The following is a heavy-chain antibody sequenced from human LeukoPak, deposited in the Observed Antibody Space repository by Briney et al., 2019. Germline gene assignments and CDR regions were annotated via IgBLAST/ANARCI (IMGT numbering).Heavy chain of an antibody. CDR1: GGSISSNY. Sequence: SETLSLTCTVPGGSISSNYWSWIRQPPGKGLEWIGYIYYSGSTNYNPSLKSRVTISVDTSKNQFSLRLSSVTAADTAVYYCARTIVGAAGSFDYWGQGTLVTVSS. CDR3: ARTIVGAAGSFDY. D-gene: IGHD1-26*01. CDR2: IYYSGST. V-gene: IGHV4-59*01. J-gene: IGHJ4*02.